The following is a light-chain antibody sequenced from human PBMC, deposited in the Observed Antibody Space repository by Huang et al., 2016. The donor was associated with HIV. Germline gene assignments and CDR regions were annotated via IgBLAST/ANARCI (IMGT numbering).Light chain of an antibody. J-gene: IGKJ4*01. V-gene: IGKV3-15*01. CDR2: DAS. Sequence: EIEMTQSPATLSVSPGEIATLSCRASHSVDSDLAWYQQKPGQAPRTLIYDASTRTTGISDKFNGTESGTEFSRSITNLQSEDFAVYYCQQYNDWPPLTFGGGTKVEI. CDR3: QQYNDWPPLT. CDR1: HSVDSD.